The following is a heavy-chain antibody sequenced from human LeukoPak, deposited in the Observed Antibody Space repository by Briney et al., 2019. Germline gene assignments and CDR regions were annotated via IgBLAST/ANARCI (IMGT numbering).Heavy chain of an antibody. CDR1: GFTVSSNY. CDR2: IYTGGTT. V-gene: IGHV3-53*01. Sequence: PGGSLRLSCAASGFTVSSNYMSWVRQAPGKGLEWVSLIYTGGTTYYADSVKGRFTISRDNSKNTLYLQMNSLRAEDTAVHYCARDQGGYFDYWGQGTLVTVSS. CDR3: ARDQGGYFDY. D-gene: IGHD3-16*01. J-gene: IGHJ4*02.